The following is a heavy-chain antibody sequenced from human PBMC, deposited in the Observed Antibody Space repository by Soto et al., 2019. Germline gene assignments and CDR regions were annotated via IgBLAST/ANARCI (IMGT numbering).Heavy chain of an antibody. CDR1: GGSFSGYY. D-gene: IGHD3-3*01. J-gene: IGHJ5*02. CDR3: ARVRDWFDP. Sequence: SETLSLTCAVYGGSFSGYYWNWIRQPPGKGLEWIGEIDHSGYTNYNPSLKSRVTISVDTSKNQFSLRLTSVTAADTAVYYCARVRDWFDPWGQGTLVTV. CDR2: IDHSGYT. V-gene: IGHV4-34*01.